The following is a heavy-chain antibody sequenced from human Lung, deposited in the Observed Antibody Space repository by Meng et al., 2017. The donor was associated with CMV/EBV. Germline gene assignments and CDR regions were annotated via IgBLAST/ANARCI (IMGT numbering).Heavy chain of an antibody. CDR2: IYNGGTI. CDR1: GGSITSDGYH. D-gene: IGHD3-10*01. J-gene: IGHJ4*02. V-gene: IGHV4-30-4*08. Sequence: CNVFGGSITSDGYHWTWIRQPPGKGLEWLGYIYNGGTIDYRPSLKSRLTLSFDASKTQFSLKLTSVTAADTAVYFCARDASGSGSFLTWGQGILVTVSS. CDR3: ARDASGSGSFLT.